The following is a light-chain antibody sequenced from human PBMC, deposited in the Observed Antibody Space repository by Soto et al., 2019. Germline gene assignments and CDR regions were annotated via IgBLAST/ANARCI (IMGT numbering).Light chain of an antibody. V-gene: IGKV1-39*01. CDR1: QSISSH. Sequence: QMTQSPSSLFASVGDRVTITCRASQSISSHLNWYQQKVGQTPRLLIYAASTLQSEVPTRFSGSGSGTEFTLTISGLQREDFANYYCQQSHSAPLTFGGGTKIQI. CDR3: QQSHSAPLT. CDR2: AAS. J-gene: IGKJ4*01.